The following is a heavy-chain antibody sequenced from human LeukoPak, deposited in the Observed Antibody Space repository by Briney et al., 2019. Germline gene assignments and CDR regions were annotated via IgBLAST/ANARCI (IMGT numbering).Heavy chain of an antibody. CDR3: ARDSMLPGLYYYYYYMDV. V-gene: IGHV3-21*01. Sequence: GGSLRLSCAASGFTFSRYWMSWVRQAPGKGLEWVSSISSSSSYIYYADSVKGRFTISRDNAKNSLYLQMNSLRAEDTAVYYCARDSMLPGLYYYYYYMDVWGKGTTVTISS. J-gene: IGHJ6*03. CDR1: GFTFSRYW. CDR2: ISSSSSYI. D-gene: IGHD7-27*01.